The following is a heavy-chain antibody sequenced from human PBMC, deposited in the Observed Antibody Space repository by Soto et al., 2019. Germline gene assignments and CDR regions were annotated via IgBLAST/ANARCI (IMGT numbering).Heavy chain of an antibody. CDR2: ISACGGNT. D-gene: IGHD6-19*01. V-gene: IGHV1-18*01. CDR3: ARDRVQWLVPTSRYYYYYYGMDV. J-gene: IGHJ6*02. CDR1: GYTFTSYG. Sequence: SVKVPWKASGYTFTSYGISWVRQAPGQGLEWMGWISACGGNTSYAQKFQGRVTMTRDTSTSTAYMELSSLRSEDTAVYYCARDRVQWLVPTSRYYYYYYGMDVWGQGTTVTVSS.